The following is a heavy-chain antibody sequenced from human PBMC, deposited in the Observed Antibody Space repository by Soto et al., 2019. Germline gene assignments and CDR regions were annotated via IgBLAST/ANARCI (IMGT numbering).Heavy chain of an antibody. CDR3: ARDYGSGSYYYYYYYMDV. V-gene: IGHV1-18*01. D-gene: IGHD3-10*01. CDR1: GYTFTSYG. CDR2: ISAYNGNT. J-gene: IGHJ6*03. Sequence: ASVKVSCKASGYTFTSYGISWVRQAPGQGLEWMGWISAYNGNTNYAQKLQGRVTMTTDTSTSTAYMELRSLRSDDTAVYYCARDYGSGSYYYYYYYMDVWGKGTTVTVS.